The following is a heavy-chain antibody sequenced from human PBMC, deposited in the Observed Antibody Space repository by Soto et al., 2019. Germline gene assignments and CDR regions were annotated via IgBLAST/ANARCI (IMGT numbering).Heavy chain of an antibody. V-gene: IGHV4-39*01. CDR1: GGSISSSSYY. Sequence: QLQLQESGPGLVKPSETLSLTCTVSGGSISSSSYYWGWIHQPPGKGLEWIGSIYYSGSTYYNPSLKSRVTISVDTSKNQFSLKLSSVTAADTAVYYCATHTTTHRMVVAATPYWFDPWGQGTLVTVSS. CDR3: ATHTTTHRMVVAATPYWFDP. D-gene: IGHD2-15*01. J-gene: IGHJ5*02. CDR2: IYYSGST.